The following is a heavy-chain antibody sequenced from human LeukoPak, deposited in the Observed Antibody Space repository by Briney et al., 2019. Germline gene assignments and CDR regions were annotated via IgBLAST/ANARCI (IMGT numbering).Heavy chain of an antibody. CDR1: GFTFSSYS. V-gene: IGHV3-49*03. CDR3: GSDDY. Sequence: GGSLRLSCAASGFTFSSYSMSWFRQAPGKGLEWVGFIRSKAYGGTTEYAASVKGRFTISRDDSKSIAYLQMNSLKTEDTAVYYCGSDDYWGQGTLVTVSS. J-gene: IGHJ4*02. CDR2: IRSKAYGGTT.